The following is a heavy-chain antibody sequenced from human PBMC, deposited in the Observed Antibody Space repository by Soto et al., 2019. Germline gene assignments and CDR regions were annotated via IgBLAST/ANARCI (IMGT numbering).Heavy chain of an antibody. CDR1: GFTFNNYW. J-gene: IGHJ4*02. CDR2: IQSDGSSI. Sequence: EVQLVESGGGLVQPGGSLRLSCAASGFTFNNYWIHWVRQVPGKGLMWVSRIQSDGSSIDYADSVKRRFTISRDNAKNTVYRQMNSLRVEVWAMYYCARSRGIDYWGQGPRVTVSS. CDR3: ARSRGIDY. V-gene: IGHV3-74*01.